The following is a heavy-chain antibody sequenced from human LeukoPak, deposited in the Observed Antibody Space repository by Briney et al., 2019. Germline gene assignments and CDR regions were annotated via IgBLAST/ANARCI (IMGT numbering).Heavy chain of an antibody. CDR1: GDSIISSTYY. CDR3: ARHRGSPYSGSYYDFDF. Sequence: SETLSLTCTVSGDSIISSTYYWGWIRQPPGKGLEWTGSIYYTGSTYYNPSLKSRVTISVDTSRNQFSLKLSSVTAADTAVYYCARHRGSPYSGSYYDFDFWGQGTLVTASS. D-gene: IGHD1-26*01. V-gene: IGHV4-39*01. CDR2: IYYTGST. J-gene: IGHJ4*02.